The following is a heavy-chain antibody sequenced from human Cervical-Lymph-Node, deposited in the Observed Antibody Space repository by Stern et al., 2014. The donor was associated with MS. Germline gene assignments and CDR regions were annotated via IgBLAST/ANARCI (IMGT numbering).Heavy chain of an antibody. CDR1: QYSFTDYY. V-gene: IGHV1-2*06. D-gene: IGHD3-22*01. Sequence: VQLVESGAEVRKPGASVKVSCKASQYSFTDYYIHWVRQAPGQGLEWMGRIHPNSGATNYAQNFQGPVTMTRDTSVTTTYLELSRLRSDDTAVYYCVRGGDLDRSGQPYYYSGLDVWGQGTTVTVSS. J-gene: IGHJ6*02. CDR3: VRGGDLDRSGQPYYYSGLDV. CDR2: IHPNSGAT.